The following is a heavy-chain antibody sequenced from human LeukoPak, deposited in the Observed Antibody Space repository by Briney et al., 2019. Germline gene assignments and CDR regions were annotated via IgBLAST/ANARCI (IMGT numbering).Heavy chain of an antibody. Sequence: SETLSLTCTVSGGSISSYYWSWIRQPPGKGLEWIGYIYYRGSTNYNPSLKSRVTISVDTSKNQFSLKPSSVTAADTAVYYCARGSRRDGYLKGYFDYWGQGTLVTVSS. J-gene: IGHJ4*02. V-gene: IGHV4-59*01. CDR3: ARGSRRDGYLKGYFDY. CDR2: IYYRGST. CDR1: GGSISSYY. D-gene: IGHD5-24*01.